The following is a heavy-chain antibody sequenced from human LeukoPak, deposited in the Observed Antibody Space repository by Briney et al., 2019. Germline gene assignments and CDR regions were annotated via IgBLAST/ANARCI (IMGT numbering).Heavy chain of an antibody. CDR3: ASHGRPTMARPFDY. Sequence: SETLSLTCTVSGGSISSSSYYWGWIRQPPGKGLEWIGSIYYSGSTFYYPSLKSRVTISVDTSKNQFSLKLSSVTAADTAVYYCASHGRPTMARPFDYWGQGTLVTVSS. J-gene: IGHJ4*02. CDR1: GGSISSSSYY. V-gene: IGHV4-39*07. D-gene: IGHD3-10*01. CDR2: IYYSGST.